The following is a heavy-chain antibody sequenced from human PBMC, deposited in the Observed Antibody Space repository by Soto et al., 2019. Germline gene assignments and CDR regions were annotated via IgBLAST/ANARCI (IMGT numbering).Heavy chain of an antibody. CDR3: ARGRVGTAYFDY. V-gene: IGHV3-48*03. D-gene: IGHD2-21*02. J-gene: IGHJ4*02. CDR1: GFTFSSFE. Sequence: PVGSLRLSCVGSGFTFSSFEMNWVRQTPGKGLEWLSYIGRSGETIYYADSVKGRFTISRDNAKNSLYLQMNSLRDDDTAVYYCARGRVGTAYFDYWGQGALVTVSS. CDR2: IGRSGETI.